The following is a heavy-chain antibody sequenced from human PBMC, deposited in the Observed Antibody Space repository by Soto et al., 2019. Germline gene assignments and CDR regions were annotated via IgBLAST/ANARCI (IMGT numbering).Heavy chain of an antibody. CDR1: RDTFNKYA. CDR2: IIPIFSSR. Sequence: QVQLVQSGAEVKKPGSSVKVSCKTSRDTFNKYAFNWVRQAPGQGLEWMGWIIPIFSSRNYAEKFQGRVTITPDDSTSTAYMELRSLRFEHPAVYYCARGETYLGVWGQGTTVTVSS. V-gene: IGHV1-69*01. CDR3: ARGETYLGV. D-gene: IGHD3-16*01. J-gene: IGHJ6*02.